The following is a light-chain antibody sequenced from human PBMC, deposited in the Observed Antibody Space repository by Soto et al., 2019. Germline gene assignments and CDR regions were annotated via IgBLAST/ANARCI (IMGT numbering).Light chain of an antibody. Sequence: EIVLTQSPGTLSLSPGERATLSCRASQSVSSSYLAWYQQKPGQAPRLLIYGASSRATGIPDRFSGSGSGTDFTLTISSLEPEDFAVYICQQYGSLPVTFGQGTRLEIK. CDR3: QQYGSLPVT. CDR2: GAS. V-gene: IGKV3-20*01. CDR1: QSVSSSY. J-gene: IGKJ5*01.